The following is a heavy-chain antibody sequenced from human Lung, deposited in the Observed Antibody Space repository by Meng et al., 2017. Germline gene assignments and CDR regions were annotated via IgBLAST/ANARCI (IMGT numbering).Heavy chain of an antibody. CDR3: ARGPTTMAHDFDY. CDR2: INHSGST. V-gene: IGHV4-34*01. CDR1: GGSFSDYY. Sequence: QVQRHQWVAGLLKPSETLSLTCAVSGGSFSDYYWSWIRQPPGKGLEWIGEINHSGSTNYNPSLESRATISVDTSQNNLSLKLSSVTAADSAVYYCARGPTTMAHDFDYWGQGTLVTVSS. J-gene: IGHJ4*02. D-gene: IGHD4-11*01.